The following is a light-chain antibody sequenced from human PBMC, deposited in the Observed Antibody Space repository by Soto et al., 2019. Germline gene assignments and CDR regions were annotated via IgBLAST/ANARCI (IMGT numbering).Light chain of an antibody. V-gene: IGKV3-15*01. Sequence: EIVMTQSPATLSVSPGERATLSCRASQSVSNLAWLQQKPGQAPRLLIYGASTRATGIPARFTVSGSGTEFTLTISSLQSEDFAVYYCQQFNDWPWTFGQGTKVEIK. J-gene: IGKJ1*01. CDR1: QSVSN. CDR3: QQFNDWPWT. CDR2: GAS.